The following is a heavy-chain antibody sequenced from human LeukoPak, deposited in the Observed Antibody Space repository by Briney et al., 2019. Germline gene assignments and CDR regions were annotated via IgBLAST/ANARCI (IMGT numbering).Heavy chain of an antibody. D-gene: IGHD3-10*01. J-gene: IGHJ4*02. CDR1: GGTFSSYA. Sequence: SVKVSCKASGGTFSSYAISWVRQAHGQGLEWMGRIIPILGIANYAQKFQGRVTITADKSTSTAYMELSSLRSEDTAVYYCARDAAYYGSGSYFKDWGQGTLVTVSS. V-gene: IGHV1-69*04. CDR2: IIPILGIA. CDR3: ARDAAYYGSGSYFKD.